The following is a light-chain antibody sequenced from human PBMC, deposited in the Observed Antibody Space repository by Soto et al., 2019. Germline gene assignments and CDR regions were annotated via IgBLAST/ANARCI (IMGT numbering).Light chain of an antibody. CDR1: QSVSSSY. V-gene: IGKV3-20*01. CDR3: QQYGSSSYT. J-gene: IGKJ5*01. Sequence: EIVLTQSPGTLSLSPGERATLSCRATQSVSSSYLAWYQQKPGQAPRVLIFGASRRATGIPDRFSGTGSGTDFTLTISRLEPEDFAVYYCQQYGSSSYTFGQGTRLEI. CDR2: GAS.